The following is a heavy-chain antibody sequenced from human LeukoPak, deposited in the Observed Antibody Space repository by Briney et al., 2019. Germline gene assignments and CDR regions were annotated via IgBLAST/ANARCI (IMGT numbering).Heavy chain of an antibody. CDR1: GFSVTNNY. J-gene: IGHJ5*02. D-gene: IGHD2-2*01. CDR3: AKSGSSSWDWFDP. Sequence: GGSLRLSCAVSGFSVTNNYMSWVRQAPGKGLEWVSIVTGDGRTTNYADSVRGRFTISRDNSKNRLHLQMNSLRAEDTAVYYCAKSGSSSWDWFDPWGQGTLVTVSS. CDR2: VTGDGRTT. V-gene: IGHV3-23*01.